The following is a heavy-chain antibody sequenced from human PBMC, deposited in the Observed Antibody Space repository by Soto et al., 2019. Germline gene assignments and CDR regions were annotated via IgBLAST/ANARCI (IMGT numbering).Heavy chain of an antibody. Sequence: EVQLVESGGGLVQPGRSLRLSCAASGFTFDDYAMHWVRQAPGKGLERVSGIRWNSGSIGYADSVNGRFTISRDNNKNSLYLQKNSMRAEDTALYYCAKDLCSSTSCYMDRGQADAFDIWGPGTMVTVSS. CDR3: AKDLCSSTSCYMDRGQADAFDI. CDR1: GFTFDDYA. CDR2: IRWNSGSI. V-gene: IGHV3-9*01. D-gene: IGHD2-2*02. J-gene: IGHJ3*02.